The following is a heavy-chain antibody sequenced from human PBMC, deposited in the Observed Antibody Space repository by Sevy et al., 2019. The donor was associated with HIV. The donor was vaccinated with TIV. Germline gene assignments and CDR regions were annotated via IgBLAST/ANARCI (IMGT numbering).Heavy chain of an antibody. V-gene: IGHV4-59*12. CDR3: VRLKKGDFYYGAAADRAALRTRPFDY. Sequence: SETLSLTCTVSGGSISSNYWSWIRQPPGKGLEWVGSVYDRGSTNYNSSLRSRVTISIDTSRSQVSLRLSSVTATVTVVLYCVRLKKGDFYYGAAADRAALRTRPFDYWGQGTRVTVSS. J-gene: IGHJ4*02. D-gene: IGHD3-10*01. CDR2: VYDRGST. CDR1: GGSISSNY.